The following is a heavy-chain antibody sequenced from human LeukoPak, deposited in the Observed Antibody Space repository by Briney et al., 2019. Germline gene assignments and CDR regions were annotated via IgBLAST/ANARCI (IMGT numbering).Heavy chain of an antibody. CDR2: IKSKTDDGTT. Sequence: NPGGSLRLSCAASGFTFSNAWMSWVRQAPGKGLEWVGRIKSKTDDGTTDYAAPVKGRFTISRDDSKNTLYLQMNSLKTEDTAVYYCTTDFHYYDSSGYYSLAAFDIWGQGTMVTVSS. V-gene: IGHV3-15*01. CDR1: GFTFSNAW. J-gene: IGHJ3*02. CDR3: TTDFHYYDSSGYYSLAAFDI. D-gene: IGHD3-22*01.